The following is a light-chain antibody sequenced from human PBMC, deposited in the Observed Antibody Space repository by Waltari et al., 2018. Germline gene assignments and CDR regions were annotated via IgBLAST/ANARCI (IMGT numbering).Light chain of an antibody. CDR1: SSNIGINP. J-gene: IGLJ3*02. V-gene: IGLV1-44*01. Sequence: QSVLSQPPSVIGTPGQGLTISCSDSSSNIGINPLNGYPQLPGTAPKLLIYNNNQRPSGVPDRFSGSKSGTSASLAISGLRSEDEADYYCAAWDDSLNGWVFGGGTKLTVL. CDR3: AAWDDSLNGWV. CDR2: NNN.